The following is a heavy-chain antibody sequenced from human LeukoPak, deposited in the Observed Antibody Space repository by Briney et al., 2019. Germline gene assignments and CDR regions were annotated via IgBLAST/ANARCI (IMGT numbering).Heavy chain of an antibody. CDR2: INAGNGNT. D-gene: IGHD1-26*01. Sequence: EASVKVSCKASGYTFTSYSMHWVRQAPGQRLEWMGWINAGNGNTKFSQKFQGRVTITRDTSASTAYMELGSLRSEDTAVYYCARFLGGSYGMDVWGQGTTVTVSS. J-gene: IGHJ6*02. V-gene: IGHV1-3*01. CDR3: ARFLGGSYGMDV. CDR1: GYTFTSYS.